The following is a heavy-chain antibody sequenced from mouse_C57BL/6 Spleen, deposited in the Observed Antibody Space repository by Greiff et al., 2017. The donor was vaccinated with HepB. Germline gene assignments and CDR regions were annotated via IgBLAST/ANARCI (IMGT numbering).Heavy chain of an antibody. CDR2: IHPNSGST. CDR3: ARRGSSFPYFDV. J-gene: IGHJ1*03. Sequence: QVQLQQPGAELVKPGASVKLSCKASGYTFTSYWMHWVKQRPGQGLEWIGMIHPNSGSTNYNEKFKSKATLTVDKSSSTAYMQLSSLPSEDSAGYYCARRGSSFPYFDVWGTGTTVTVSS. D-gene: IGHD1-1*01. V-gene: IGHV1-64*01. CDR1: GYTFTSYW.